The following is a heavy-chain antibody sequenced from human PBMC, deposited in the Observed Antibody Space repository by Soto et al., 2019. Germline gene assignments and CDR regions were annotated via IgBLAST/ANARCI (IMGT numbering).Heavy chain of an antibody. CDR2: ISYDGSNK. V-gene: IGHV3-30*18. D-gene: IGHD3-9*01. CDR1: GFTFSSYG. Sequence: GGSLRLSCAASGFTFSSYGMHWVRQAPGKGLEWVAVISYDGSNKYYADSVKGRFTISRDNSKNTLYLQMNSLRAEDTAVYYCAKDADVGILTGKNYFDYWGQGTLVTVSS. J-gene: IGHJ4*02. CDR3: AKDADVGILTGKNYFDY.